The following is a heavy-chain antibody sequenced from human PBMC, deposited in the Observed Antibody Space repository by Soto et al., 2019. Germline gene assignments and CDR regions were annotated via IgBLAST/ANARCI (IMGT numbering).Heavy chain of an antibody. J-gene: IGHJ4*02. CDR3: ARHLQYCGGDCYSIDY. D-gene: IGHD2-21*02. CDR2: LYYGRSA. CDR1: GDSISSYY. Sequence: PSETRSLTCAVSGDSISSYYCMWIRQPPGKGLESIGYLYYGRSANYNPSLKSRVTLSVDTSTNQCSLTLSSMTAADTAVYYCARHLQYCGGDCYSIDYWGQGTLVTVSS. V-gene: IGHV4-59*01.